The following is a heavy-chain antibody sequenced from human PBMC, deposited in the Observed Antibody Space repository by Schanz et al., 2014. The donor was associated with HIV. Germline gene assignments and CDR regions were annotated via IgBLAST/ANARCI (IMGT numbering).Heavy chain of an antibody. CDR3: ASDLSVYSSSSSV. J-gene: IGHJ4*02. Sequence: QVQLVQSGAEVKKPGASVKVSCKASGYTFTSYGISWVRQAPGQGLEWMGGIIPVSGTASYAQMFQGRVKIIADKSTSTAYMELSSLRSDDTAVYYCASDLSVYSSSSSVWGQGTLVTVSS. CDR2: IIPVSGTA. CDR1: GYTFTSYG. D-gene: IGHD6-13*01. V-gene: IGHV1-69*06.